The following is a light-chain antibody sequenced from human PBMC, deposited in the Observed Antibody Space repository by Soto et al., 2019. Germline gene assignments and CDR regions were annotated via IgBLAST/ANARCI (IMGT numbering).Light chain of an antibody. J-gene: IGKJ1*01. V-gene: IGKV3-15*01. CDR3: QQYNNWPRT. CDR1: QSVNSN. Sequence: EIVMTQSPAALSVCPWERATLSGRASQSVNSNLAWYQQKPGQAPRLLIYGASTRATGIPARFSGSGSGTEFTLTISSLQSEDFAVYYCQQYNNWPRTFGQGTKVDIK. CDR2: GAS.